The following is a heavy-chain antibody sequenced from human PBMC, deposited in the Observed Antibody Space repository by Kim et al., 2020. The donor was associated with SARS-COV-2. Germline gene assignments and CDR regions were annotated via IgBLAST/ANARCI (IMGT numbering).Heavy chain of an antibody. V-gene: IGHV3-15*01. CDR3: GSDNYYHG. J-gene: IGHJ4*02. CDR2: IQSKADGGKT. Sequence: GGSLRLSCAASGFTFSNAWMSWIRQAPGKGLEWVGRIQSKADGGKTDYAAPVRGRFTVSRDDSKNTLYPQMSSLKIEDTAVYYCGSDNYYHGWGQGTLVT. D-gene: IGHD1-26*01. CDR1: GFTFSNAW.